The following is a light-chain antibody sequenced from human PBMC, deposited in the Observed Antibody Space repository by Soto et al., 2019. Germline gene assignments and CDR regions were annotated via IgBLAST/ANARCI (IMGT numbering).Light chain of an antibody. CDR1: QSVLYSSNNRNH. CDR2: WAS. CDR3: QQYYSTPDT. J-gene: IGKJ2*01. Sequence: DIVMTQSPESLAVSLGERATINCKSSQSVLYSSNNRNHLAWYQQKPGQPPKLLIYWASTRESGVPDRFSGRGSGTDFTLTISSLQAEDVDVYYCQQYYSTPDTFGQGTKLEIK. V-gene: IGKV4-1*01.